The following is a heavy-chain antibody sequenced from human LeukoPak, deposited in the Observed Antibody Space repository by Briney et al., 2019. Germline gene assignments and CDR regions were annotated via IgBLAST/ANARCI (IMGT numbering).Heavy chain of an antibody. CDR2: IYYSGST. D-gene: IGHD3-16*01. J-gene: IGHJ5*02. Sequence: SETLSLTCTVSGGSISSGGYYWSWIRQHPGKGLEWIGYIYYSGSTYYNPSLKSRVTISVDTSKNQFSLKLSSVTAADTAVYYCARVQGGWFDPWGQGTLVTVSS. CDR1: GGSISSGGYY. V-gene: IGHV4-31*03. CDR3: ARVQGGWFDP.